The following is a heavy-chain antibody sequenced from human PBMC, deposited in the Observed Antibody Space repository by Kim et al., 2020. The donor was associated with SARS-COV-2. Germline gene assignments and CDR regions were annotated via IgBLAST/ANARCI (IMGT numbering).Heavy chain of an antibody. CDR1: GGTFSSYA. D-gene: IGHD3-22*01. Sequence: SVKVSCKASGGTFSSYAISWVRQAPGQGLEWMGGIIPIFGTANYAQKFQGRVTITADESTSTAYMELSSLRSEDTAVYYCAGYYYDSSGYYPFDHWGQGTLVTVSS. CDR3: AGYYYDSSGYYPFDH. V-gene: IGHV1-69*13. CDR2: IIPIFGTA. J-gene: IGHJ4*02.